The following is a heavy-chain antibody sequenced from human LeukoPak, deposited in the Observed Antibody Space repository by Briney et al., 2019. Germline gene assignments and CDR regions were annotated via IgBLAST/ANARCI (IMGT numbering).Heavy chain of an antibody. CDR3: ARVGDSGSYWYYYGLDV. J-gene: IGHJ6*02. D-gene: IGHD1-26*01. CDR2: ISRSSNYT. V-gene: IGHV3-21*06. Sequence: GGSLRLSCGASGFTFSSYSVNWVRQAPGEGLEWVSSISRSSNYTQYADSVKGRFTVSRDNAKNSVYLQMNSVRAEDTAAYYCARVGDSGSYWYYYGLDVWGQGTTVTVSS. CDR1: GFTFSSYS.